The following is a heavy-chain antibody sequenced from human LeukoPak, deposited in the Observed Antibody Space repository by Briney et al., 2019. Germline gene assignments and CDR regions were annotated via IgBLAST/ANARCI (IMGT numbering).Heavy chain of an antibody. CDR1: GFTFSNVW. V-gene: IGHV3-15*01. D-gene: IGHD4-23*01. Sequence: GGSLRLSCAVSGFTFSNVWMSWVRQAPGKGLEWVGRIKSKTDGATTDYGAPVKGRFTVSRDDSKNTLYLQMNSLRAEDTAVYYCAKGLTTVVYGFDYWGQGTLVTVSS. J-gene: IGHJ4*02. CDR2: IKSKTDGATT. CDR3: AKGLTTVVYGFDY.